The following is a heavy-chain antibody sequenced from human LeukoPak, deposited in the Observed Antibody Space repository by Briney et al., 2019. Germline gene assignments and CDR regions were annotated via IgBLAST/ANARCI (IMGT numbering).Heavy chain of an antibody. J-gene: IGHJ4*02. V-gene: IGHV3-21*01. CDR2: ISSSSSYI. CDR1: GFPFSSYS. D-gene: IGHD1-26*01. Sequence: GGSLRLSCAASGFPFSSYSMNWVRPAPGKGLEWVSSISSSSSYIYYADSVKGRFTISRDNAKNSLYLQMNSLRVEDTAVYYCARDRGGSYSPFDYWGQGTLVTVSS. CDR3: ARDRGGSYSPFDY.